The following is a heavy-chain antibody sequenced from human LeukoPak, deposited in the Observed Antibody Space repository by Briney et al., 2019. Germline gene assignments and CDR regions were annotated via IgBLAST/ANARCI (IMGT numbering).Heavy chain of an antibody. J-gene: IGHJ4*02. D-gene: IGHD3-3*01. CDR1: GFTFSSYS. Sequence: GGSLRLSCAASGFTFSSYSMNWVRQAPGKGLEWVSYISSSSSTIYYADSVKGRFTISRDNAKNSLYLQMNSLRAEDTAVYYCARATIYDFWSGYPGIFDYWGQGTLVTVSS. CDR2: ISSSSSTI. V-gene: IGHV3-48*01. CDR3: ARATIYDFWSGYPGIFDY.